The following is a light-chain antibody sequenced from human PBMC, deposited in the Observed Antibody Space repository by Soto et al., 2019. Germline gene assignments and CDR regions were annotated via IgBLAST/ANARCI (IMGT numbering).Light chain of an antibody. CDR3: ASWDARLSGWV. J-gene: IGLJ3*02. CDR1: SSNIGSRS. V-gene: IGLV1-44*01. Sequence: QSVLTQPPSASGTPGQRVTISCSGSSSNIGSRSVNWYQQLPGTAPKLLILNNSQRPSGVPDRFSGSKSGTSASLAISGLQSEDEADYYCASWDARLSGWVFGGGTKLTVL. CDR2: NNS.